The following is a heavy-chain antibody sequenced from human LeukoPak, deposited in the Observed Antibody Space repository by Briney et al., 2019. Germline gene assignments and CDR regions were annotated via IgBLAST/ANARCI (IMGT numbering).Heavy chain of an antibody. D-gene: IGHD5-18*01. J-gene: IGHJ4*02. Sequence: SVKVSCKASGATFTSYAISWVRQAPGQGHEWMGGIIPIFGTANYAQKFQGRVTITADESTSTAYMELSSLRSEDTAVYYCATPAGGYSYGRYFDYWGQGTLVTVSS. CDR1: GATFTSYA. V-gene: IGHV1-69*13. CDR2: IIPIFGTA. CDR3: ATPAGGYSYGRYFDY.